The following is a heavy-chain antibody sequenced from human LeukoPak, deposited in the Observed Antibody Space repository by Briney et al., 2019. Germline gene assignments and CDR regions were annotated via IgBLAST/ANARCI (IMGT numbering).Heavy chain of an antibody. V-gene: IGHV3-30*03. D-gene: IGHD3-10*01. Sequence: GGSLRLSCAASGVTFSTYGMHWVRQAPGKGLEWVAVISDDGSNKYYADSVKGRFTISRDNSKNTLYLQMNSLRAEDTAVYYCARSGRGSGSYFAWANQYYMDVWGKGTTVTVSS. J-gene: IGHJ6*03. CDR2: ISDDGSNK. CDR3: ARSGRGSGSYFAWANQYYMDV. CDR1: GVTFSTYG.